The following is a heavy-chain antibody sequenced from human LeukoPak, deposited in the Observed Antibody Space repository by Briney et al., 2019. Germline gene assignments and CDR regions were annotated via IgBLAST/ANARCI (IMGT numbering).Heavy chain of an antibody. D-gene: IGHD5-24*01. J-gene: IGHJ4*02. CDR1: GFTFNNYA. V-gene: IGHV3-23*01. CDR2: VTGPADTT. Sequence: GGSLRLSCAASGFTFNNYAVNWVRQAPGKGLEWVAAVTGPADTTYYADSVKGRFTISRDSFKDTLYLQMNRLGAEDTALYYCAKGAAIDHWGQGTLVTVSS. CDR3: AKGAAIDH.